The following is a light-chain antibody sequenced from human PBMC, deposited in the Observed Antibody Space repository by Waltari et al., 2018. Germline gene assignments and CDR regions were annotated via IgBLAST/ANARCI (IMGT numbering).Light chain of an antibody. Sequence: QSALTQPASVSGSPGQSITISCPGTSRDVGDRILLSWYQQHPGKVPKLMIYEVSERPSGVSSRFSGSRSGNTASLTISGLQAEDEADYYCCSYGGGTTFVVFGGGTKLTVL. V-gene: IGLV2-23*02. CDR1: SRDVGDRIL. CDR3: CSYGGGTTFVV. CDR2: EVS. J-gene: IGLJ2*01.